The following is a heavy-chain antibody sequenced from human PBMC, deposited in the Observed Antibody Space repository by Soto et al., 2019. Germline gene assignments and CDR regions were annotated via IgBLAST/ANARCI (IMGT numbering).Heavy chain of an antibody. CDR1: GYTFTSYG. J-gene: IGHJ4*02. Sequence: GASVKVSCKASGYTFTSYGISWVRQAPGQGLEWMGWISAYNGNTNYAQKFQGRVTMTRNTSISTAYMELSSLRSEDTAVYYCARAVRVATIGHSRQQLNYWGQGTLVTVSS. D-gene: IGHD5-12*01. CDR3: ARAVRVATIGHSRQQLNY. V-gene: IGHV1-18*01. CDR2: ISAYNGNT.